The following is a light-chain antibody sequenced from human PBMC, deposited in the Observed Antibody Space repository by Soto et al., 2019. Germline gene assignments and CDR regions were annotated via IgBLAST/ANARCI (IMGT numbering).Light chain of an antibody. CDR2: DDS. V-gene: IGLV3-21*02. CDR3: QVWDTSGDPGAV. CDR1: NIGSQS. J-gene: IGLJ2*01. Sequence: SYELTQPPSVSVAPGQTARITCGGNNIGSQSVHWYQQRPGQAPVLVVHDDSDRPSGIPERFSGSNSVNTATLTISRVEAGDEADYYCQVWDTSGDPGAVFGGGTKLTVL.